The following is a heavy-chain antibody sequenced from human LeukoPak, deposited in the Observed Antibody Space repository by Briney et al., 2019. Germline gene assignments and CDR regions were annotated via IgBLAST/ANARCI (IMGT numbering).Heavy chain of an antibody. CDR3: ARDRFNFGAGDY. CDR1: GFTFSSYA. CDR2: ISSSGGST. J-gene: IGHJ4*02. Sequence: GGSLRLSCAASGFTFSSYAMSWVRQAPGKGLEWVSAISSSGGSTYYADSVKGRFTISRDNAKNSLYLQMNSLRAEDTAVYYCARDRFNFGAGDYWGQGTLVTVSS. V-gene: IGHV3-23*01. D-gene: IGHD1-1*01.